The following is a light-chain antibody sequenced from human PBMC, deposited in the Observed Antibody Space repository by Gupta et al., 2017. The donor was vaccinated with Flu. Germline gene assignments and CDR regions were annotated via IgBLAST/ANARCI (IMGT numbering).Light chain of an antibody. CDR2: AAS. CDR3: QQDDNLPIT. J-gene: IGKJ4*01. V-gene: IGKV1-33*01. CDR1: QDINNH. Sequence: DIQMTQSPSSLSASVGDRVTISCQASQDINNHLNWYQQKPGEAPKVLIYAASNSETGVPSRFSGSGSGTEFTFTISSLQPEDLATYCCQQDDNLPITFGGGTKLEIK.